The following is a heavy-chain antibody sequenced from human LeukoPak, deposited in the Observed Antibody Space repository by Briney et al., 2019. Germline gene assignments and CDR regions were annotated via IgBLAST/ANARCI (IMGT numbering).Heavy chain of an antibody. Sequence: RASVKVSCKASGYTFTGYYMHWVRQAPRQGLEWMGWINPNSGGTNYAQKFQGRVTMTTDTSTSAAYMELRSLRSDDTAVYYCAREIEYSSGWPPSDFNCWGQGTLVTVSS. CDR2: INPNSGGT. D-gene: IGHD6-19*01. CDR3: AREIEYSSGWPPSDFNC. J-gene: IGHJ4*02. V-gene: IGHV1-2*02. CDR1: GYTFTGYY.